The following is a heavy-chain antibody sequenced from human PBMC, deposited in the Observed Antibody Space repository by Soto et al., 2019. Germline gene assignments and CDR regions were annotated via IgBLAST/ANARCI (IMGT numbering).Heavy chain of an antibody. V-gene: IGHV1-2*04. D-gene: IGHD1-1*01. Sequence: ASVKVSCKASGYTFTGYYMHWVRQAPGQGLEWMGWINPNSGGAHYAQKFQGWVTMTRATSISTAYMELSRLRSDATAVYYCARERGSGTTTYGMDVWGQGTTVTVSS. CDR3: ARERGSGTTTYGMDV. CDR2: INPNSGGA. CDR1: GYTFTGYY. J-gene: IGHJ6*02.